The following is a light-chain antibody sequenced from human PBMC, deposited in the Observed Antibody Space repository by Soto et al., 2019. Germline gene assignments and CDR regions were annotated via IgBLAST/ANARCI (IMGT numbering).Light chain of an antibody. V-gene: IGKV3-15*01. CDR2: GAS. CDR1: QSVGSN. Sequence: EVVLTQSPATRSGSPGAGATLSCRASQSVGSNLAWYQQKPGQTPRVLIYGASTRAIGIPARFSGSGFGTEFTLTISSLQSEDFVVYYCQEYSNWPLLSFGGGTKVDIK. CDR3: QEYSNWPLLS. J-gene: IGKJ4*01.